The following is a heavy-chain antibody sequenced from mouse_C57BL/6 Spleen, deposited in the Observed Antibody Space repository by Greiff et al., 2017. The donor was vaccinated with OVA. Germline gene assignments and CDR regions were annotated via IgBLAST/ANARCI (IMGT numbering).Heavy chain of an antibody. V-gene: IGHV1-50*01. J-gene: IGHJ4*01. CDR3: ASSTAQAAYYAMDY. D-gene: IGHD3-2*02. CDR1: GYTFTSYW. CDR2: IDPSDSYT. Sequence: QVQLQQPGAELVKPGASVKLSCKASGYTFTSYWMQWVKQRPGQGLEWIGEIDPSDSYTNYNQQFKGKATLTVDTSSSTAYMQLSSLTSEDSAVYYCASSTAQAAYYAMDYWGQGTSVTVSS.